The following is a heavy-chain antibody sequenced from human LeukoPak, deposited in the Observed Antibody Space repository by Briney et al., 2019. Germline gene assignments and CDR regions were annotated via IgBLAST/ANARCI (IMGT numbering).Heavy chain of an antibody. V-gene: IGHV1-46*01. D-gene: IGHD5-18*01. J-gene: IGHJ5*02. CDR2: INPSGGST. Sequence: ASVKVSCKASGYTFTSYYMHWVRQAPGQGLEWMGIINPSGGSTSYAQKFQGRVTMTRDTSTSTVYMELSSLRSEDTAVYYCARDNSHQVDTAMVSFAIWFDPWGQGTLVTVSS. CDR1: GYTFTSYY. CDR3: ARDNSHQVDTAMVSFAIWFDP.